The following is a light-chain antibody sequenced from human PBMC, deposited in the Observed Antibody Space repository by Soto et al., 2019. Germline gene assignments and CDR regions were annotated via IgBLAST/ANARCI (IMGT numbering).Light chain of an antibody. J-gene: IGKJ2*01. CDR1: QSISSY. Sequence: DIQMTQSPSSLSASVGDRVTITCRASQSISSYLNWYQQKPGRAPKLLIFDASTLESGVPSRFGGSGSGTEFTLTISSLQPDDFATYYCQQYNSYSRTFGQGTKVDIK. CDR3: QQYNSYSRT. V-gene: IGKV1-5*01. CDR2: DAS.